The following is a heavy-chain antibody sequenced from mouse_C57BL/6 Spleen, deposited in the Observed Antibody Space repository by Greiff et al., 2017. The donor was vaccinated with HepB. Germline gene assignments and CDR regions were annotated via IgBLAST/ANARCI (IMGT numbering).Heavy chain of an antibody. D-gene: IGHD1-1*01. CDR2: IRSKSSNYAT. V-gene: IGHV10-3*01. J-gene: IGHJ3*01. CDR1: GFTFNTYA. CDR3: VRERDSYGSTWFAY. Sequence: EVMLVESGGGLVQPKGSLKLSCAASGFTFNTYAMHWVRQAPGKGLEWVARIRSKSSNYATYYADSVKDRFTISRDDSQSMLYLQMNNLKTEDTAMYYCVRERDSYGSTWFAYWGQGTLVTVSA.